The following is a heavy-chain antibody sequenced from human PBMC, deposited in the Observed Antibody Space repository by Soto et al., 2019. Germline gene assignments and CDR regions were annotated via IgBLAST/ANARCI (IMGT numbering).Heavy chain of an antibody. CDR3: TRGLFVVVPDGRAYYFDY. J-gene: IGHJ4*02. V-gene: IGHV3-49*04. Sequence: GGSLRLSCTASGFTFGDYAMSWVRQAPGKGLEWVGFIRSKAYGGTTEYAASVKGRFTISRDDSKSIAYLQMNSLRTEDTAVYYCTRGLFVVVPDGRAYYFDYWGQGTLVTVSS. D-gene: IGHD2-2*01. CDR2: IRSKAYGGTT. CDR1: GFTFGDYA.